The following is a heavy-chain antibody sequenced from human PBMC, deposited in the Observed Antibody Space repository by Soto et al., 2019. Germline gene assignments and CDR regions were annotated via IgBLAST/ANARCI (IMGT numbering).Heavy chain of an antibody. CDR1: GDSIRIYY. D-gene: IGHD2-15*01. V-gene: IGHV4-59*01. CDR3: AREGVAAPYYYYGMDV. Sequence: PSETLSLTCTVSGDSIRIYYWSWIRHPPGKGLEWIGYISYTGSTHYNPSLKSRVTISADTSKNQFSLKLSSVTTADTALYYCAREGVAAPYYYYGMDVWGQGSTVTVSS. J-gene: IGHJ6*02. CDR2: ISYTGST.